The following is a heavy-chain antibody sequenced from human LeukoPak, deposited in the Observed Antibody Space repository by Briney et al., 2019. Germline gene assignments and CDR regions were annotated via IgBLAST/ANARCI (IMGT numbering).Heavy chain of an antibody. CDR1: GGSISSYY. J-gene: IGHJ3*02. Sequence: PSETLSLTCTVSGGSISSYYWSWIRQPPGKGLKWIGYIYYSGSTNYNPSLKSRVTISEDTSKNQFSLKLSSVTAADTAVYYCARGPYYYDSSGYYSFAFDIWGQGTMVTVSS. D-gene: IGHD3-22*01. V-gene: IGHV4-59*01. CDR3: ARGPYYYDSSGYYSFAFDI. CDR2: IYYSGST.